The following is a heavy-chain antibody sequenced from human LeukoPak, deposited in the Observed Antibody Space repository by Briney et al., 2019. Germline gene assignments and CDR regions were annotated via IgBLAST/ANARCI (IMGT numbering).Heavy chain of an antibody. CDR1: GGSISSYY. V-gene: IGHV4-59*01. J-gene: IGHJ6*02. Sequence: SETLSLTCTVSGGSISSYYWSWIRQPPGKGLVWIGYIYYSGSTNYNPSLKSRVTISVDTSKNQFSLKLSPVTAADTAVYYCARGGYCSGGSCYKYYYGMDVWGQGTTVTVSS. CDR3: ARGGYCSGGSCYKYYYGMDV. CDR2: IYYSGST. D-gene: IGHD2-15*01.